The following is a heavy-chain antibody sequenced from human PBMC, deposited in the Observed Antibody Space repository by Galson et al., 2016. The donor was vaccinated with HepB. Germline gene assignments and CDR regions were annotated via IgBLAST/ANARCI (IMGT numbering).Heavy chain of an antibody. D-gene: IGHD3-3*01. V-gene: IGHV3-33*01. CDR3: ARDYDFWSAKTGGGSFDI. Sequence: SLRLSCAASGFTFSNYGMHWVRQAPGKGLEWVAVIWYDGSNKYYADSVKGRFTISRDNSKNTLYLQMSSLRAEDTAVYYCARDYDFWSAKTGGGSFDIWGQGTMVTVSS. CDR1: GFTFSNYG. J-gene: IGHJ3*02. CDR2: IWYDGSNK.